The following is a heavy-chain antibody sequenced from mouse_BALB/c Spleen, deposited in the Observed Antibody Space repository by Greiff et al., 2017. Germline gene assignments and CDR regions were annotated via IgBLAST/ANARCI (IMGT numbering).Heavy chain of an antibody. CDR1: GYTFTSYW. Sequence: VQLQQSGAELAKPGASVKMSCKASGYTFTSYWMHWVKQRPGQGLEWIGYINPSTGYTEYNQKFKDKATLTADKSSSTAYMQLSSLTSEDSAVYYCARGSFDVWGAGTTVTVSS. V-gene: IGHV1-7*01. CDR2: INPSTGYT. J-gene: IGHJ1*01. CDR3: ARGSFDV.